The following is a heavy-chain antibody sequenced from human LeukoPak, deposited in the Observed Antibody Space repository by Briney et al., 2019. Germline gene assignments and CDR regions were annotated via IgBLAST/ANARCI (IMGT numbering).Heavy chain of an antibody. J-gene: IGHJ4*02. CDR1: GYSCTNYW. CDR3: ARLGGSYAIDY. V-gene: IGHV5-51*01. Sequence: GESLKISCKGSGYSCTNYWIGWVRQMPGKGLEWMGIIYPGDSDTRYSPSFQGQVSISADKSISAAYLQWSRLKASDTAVYYCARLGGSYAIDYWGQGTLVTVSS. CDR2: IYPGDSDT. D-gene: IGHD1-26*01.